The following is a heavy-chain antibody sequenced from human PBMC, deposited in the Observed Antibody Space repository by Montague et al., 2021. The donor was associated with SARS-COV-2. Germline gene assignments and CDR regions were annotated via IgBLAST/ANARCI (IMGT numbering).Heavy chain of an antibody. CDR1: GASISSGSYY. CDR3: ARDGDEGYFFEY. Sequence: TLSLTCTVSGASISSGSYYWNWIRQHPGKGLEWIGYIHYSGSTYYTPSLQSRVSISVDTSKNEFSLKMTSVTAADTAVYYCARDGDEGYFFEYWGQGIMVTVSS. J-gene: IGHJ4*02. D-gene: IGHD2/OR15-2a*01. V-gene: IGHV4-31*03. CDR2: IHYSGST.